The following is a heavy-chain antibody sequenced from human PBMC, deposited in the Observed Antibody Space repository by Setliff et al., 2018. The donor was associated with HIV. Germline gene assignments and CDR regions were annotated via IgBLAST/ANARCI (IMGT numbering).Heavy chain of an antibody. CDR3: ARGTTATDYYYYMDV. V-gene: IGHV1-69-2*01. D-gene: IGHD4-17*01. CDR2: VEPQHGET. J-gene: IGHJ6*03. Sequence: ASVKVSCKASGYTFTDYYMHWVQQAPGRGLEWMGRVEPQHGETIFAGKFQGRVTITADTSTDTTYMELSSLRSEDTAVYFCARGTTATDYYYYMDVWGKGTSVTVSS. CDR1: GYTFTDYY.